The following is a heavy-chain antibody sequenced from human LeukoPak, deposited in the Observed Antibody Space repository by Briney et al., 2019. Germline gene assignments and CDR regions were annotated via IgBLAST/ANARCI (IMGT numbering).Heavy chain of an antibody. D-gene: IGHD3-22*01. CDR1: GFTFSNYA. CDR2: ISVSGGST. Sequence: GESLRLSCAASGFTFSNYAMTWIRQAPGKGLEWVSAISVSGGSTYYADSVKGRFTISRDNSKNTLYLQMNSLTAEEPAVYYCAKVIWSHYYDSSGHNNLDYLGQGTLVTVSS. CDR3: AKVIWSHYYDSSGHNNLDY. V-gene: IGHV3-23*01. J-gene: IGHJ4*02.